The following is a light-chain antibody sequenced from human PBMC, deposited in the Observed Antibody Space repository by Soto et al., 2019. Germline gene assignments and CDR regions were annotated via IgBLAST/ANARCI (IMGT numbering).Light chain of an antibody. CDR1: QSVRSNY. J-gene: IGKJ4*01. Sequence: EIVLTQSPGTLSLSSGERATLSCRASQSVRSNYLAWYQQKPGQAPRLLIYGASSRATGIPDRFGGSGSGTDFTITIRRLEHEDFAVYYCQQYASSPLTFGGGTKVEIK. CDR3: QQYASSPLT. V-gene: IGKV3-20*01. CDR2: GAS.